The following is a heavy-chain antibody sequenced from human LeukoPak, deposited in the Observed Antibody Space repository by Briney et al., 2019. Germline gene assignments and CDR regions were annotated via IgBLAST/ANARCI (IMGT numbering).Heavy chain of an antibody. J-gene: IGHJ2*01. CDR2: IYYSGST. CDR1: GGSISSYY. D-gene: IGHD6-13*01. Sequence: PSETLSLTCTVSGGSISSYYCSWIRKPPGKGLEWMGYIYYSGSTNYNPSLKSRVTISVDTSKNQFSLKLSSLTAADTAVYYCARLDRIAAAGTVYWYFDLWGRGTLVTVSS. V-gene: IGHV4-59*01. CDR3: ARLDRIAAAGTVYWYFDL.